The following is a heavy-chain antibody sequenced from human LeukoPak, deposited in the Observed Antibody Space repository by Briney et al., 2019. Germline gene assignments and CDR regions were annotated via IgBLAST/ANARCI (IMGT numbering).Heavy chain of an antibody. V-gene: IGHV3-66*01. CDR1: GFTVSSNY. CDR2: IYSGGRT. CDR3: ATGPVVVVTAIQDY. J-gene: IGHJ4*02. D-gene: IGHD2-21*02. Sequence: GGSLRLSCAASGFTVSSNYMSWVRQAPGEGLEWVSVIYSGGRTYNADSVKGRFTISRDNSKNTLYLQMNSLRAEDTAVYYCATGPVVVVTAIQDYWGQGTLVTVSS.